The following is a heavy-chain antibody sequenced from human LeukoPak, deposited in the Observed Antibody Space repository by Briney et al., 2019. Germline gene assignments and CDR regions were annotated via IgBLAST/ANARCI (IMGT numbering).Heavy chain of an antibody. Sequence: PGGSLRLSCAASGFTFSNYDMNWVRQAPGKGLEWVSYVSSSTSDIYYADSVKGRFTISRDNAKNSLYLQMNSLRAEDTAVHYCARSASGWMGNWFDPWGQGTLVTVSS. CDR3: ARSASGWMGNWFDP. V-gene: IGHV3-21*05. CDR1: GFTFSNYD. J-gene: IGHJ5*02. D-gene: IGHD6-19*01. CDR2: VSSSTSDI.